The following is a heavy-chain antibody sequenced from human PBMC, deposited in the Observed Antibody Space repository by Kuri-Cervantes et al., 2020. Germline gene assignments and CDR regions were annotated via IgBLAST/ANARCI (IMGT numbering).Heavy chain of an antibody. CDR1: GFTFSSYS. V-gene: IGHV3-48*01. Sequence: GESLKISCAASGFTFSSYSMNWVRQAPGKELEWVSYISSSSTTIYYADSVKGRFTSSRDNAKNSLYLQMNSLRAEDTAVYYCATLPLGDDAFDIWGQGTMVTVSS. CDR3: ATLPLGDDAFDI. D-gene: IGHD3-16*01. J-gene: IGHJ3*02. CDR2: ISSSSTTI.